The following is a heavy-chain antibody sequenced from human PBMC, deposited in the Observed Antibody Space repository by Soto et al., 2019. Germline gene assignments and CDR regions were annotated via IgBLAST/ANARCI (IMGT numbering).Heavy chain of an antibody. V-gene: IGHV4-34*01. CDR1: GGSFSGYY. D-gene: IGHD5-18*01. J-gene: IGHJ5*02. CDR2: INHSGST. CDR3: ARGRRGYSYGPYNWFDP. Sequence: SETLSLTCAVYGGSFSGYYWSRIRQPPGKGLEWIGEINHSGSTNYNPSLKSRVTISVDTSKNQFSLKLSSVTAADTAVYYCARGRRGYSYGPYNWFDPWGQGTLVTVSS.